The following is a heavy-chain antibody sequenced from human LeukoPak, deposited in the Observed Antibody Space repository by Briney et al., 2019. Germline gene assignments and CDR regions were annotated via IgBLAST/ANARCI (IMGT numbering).Heavy chain of an antibody. CDR2: INPNSGGT. V-gene: IGHV1-2*02. Sequence: ASVKVSCKASGYTFTGYYMHWVRQAPGQGLEWMGWINPNSGGTNYAQKFQGRVTMTGDTSISTAYMELSRLRSDDTAVYYCARDFCSGGSCYESDFDYWGQGTLVTVSS. D-gene: IGHD2-15*01. CDR3: ARDFCSGGSCYESDFDY. CDR1: GYTFTGYY. J-gene: IGHJ4*02.